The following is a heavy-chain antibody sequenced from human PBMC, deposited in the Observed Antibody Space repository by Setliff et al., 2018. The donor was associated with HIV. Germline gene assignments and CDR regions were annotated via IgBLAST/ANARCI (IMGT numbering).Heavy chain of an antibody. V-gene: IGHV4-34*01. Sequence: PSETLSLTCAVYGGSFSGYCWSWIRQSPEKRLEWIGEINHSGSTNYNPSLKSRVIMAVDTSKSQFSLKLSSVTAADTAVYYCARTRGYCSGTNCYALRGPDYWGQGTLVTVSS. CDR3: ARTRGYCSGTNCYALRGPDY. CDR2: INHSGST. J-gene: IGHJ4*02. CDR1: GGSFSGYC. D-gene: IGHD2-2*01.